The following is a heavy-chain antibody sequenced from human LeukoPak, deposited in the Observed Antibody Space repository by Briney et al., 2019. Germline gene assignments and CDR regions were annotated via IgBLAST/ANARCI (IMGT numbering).Heavy chain of an antibody. CDR1: GFTFSSYA. CDR3: AKDRQTGWFGEWLNWFDP. CDR2: ISGSGGST. J-gene: IGHJ5*02. V-gene: IGHV3-23*01. Sequence: PGGSLRLSCAASGFTFSSYAMSWVRQAPGKGLEWVSAISGSGGSTYCADSVKGRFTISRDNSKNTLYLQMNSLRAEDTAVYYCAKDRQTGWFGEWLNWFDPWGQGTLATVSS. D-gene: IGHD3-10*01.